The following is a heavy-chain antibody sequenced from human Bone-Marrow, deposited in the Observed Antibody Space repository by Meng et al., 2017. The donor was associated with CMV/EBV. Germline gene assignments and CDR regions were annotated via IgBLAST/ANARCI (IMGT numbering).Heavy chain of an antibody. CDR3: ARENGYGGNFLDH. D-gene: IGHD4-23*01. Sequence: SETLSLTCTVSGGSISSGGYYWSWIRQHPGKGLEWIGYIYYSGSTYYNPSLKSRFTISVDTSKNQFSLKLSSVTSADTAVYYCARENGYGGNFLDHWGQGTLVTVSS. CDR2: IYYSGST. CDR1: GGSISSGGYY. V-gene: IGHV4-31*03. J-gene: IGHJ4*02.